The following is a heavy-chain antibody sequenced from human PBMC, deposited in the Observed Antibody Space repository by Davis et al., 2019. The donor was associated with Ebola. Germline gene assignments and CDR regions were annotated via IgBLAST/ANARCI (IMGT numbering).Heavy chain of an antibody. J-gene: IGHJ5*02. D-gene: IGHD3-10*01. CDR1: GFTFSSHA. V-gene: IGHV3-30-3*01. CDR3: ARDPTNYGSEDYFARNHFDL. CDR2: ISYDGNKK. Sequence: GESLKISCAASGFTFSSHAVHWVRQAPGTGLEWVSLISYDGNKKFYTDSVKGRFTISSDNSKNTLYLQMDGLRAEDTAVYYCARDPTNYGSEDYFARNHFDLWGQGTLVTVSS.